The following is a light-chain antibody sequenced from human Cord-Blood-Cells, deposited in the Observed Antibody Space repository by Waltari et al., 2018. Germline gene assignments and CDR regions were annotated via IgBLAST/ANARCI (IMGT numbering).Light chain of an antibody. CDR2: DVS. CDR3: SPYTSSSTVV. CDR1: SSDVGGYNY. J-gene: IGLJ2*01. Sequence: QSALTQPASVSGSPGQSITISCTGTSSDVGGYNYVSWYQQQPGKAPKLMIYDVSNRPSGVSNRFSGSKSGNTASLTISGLQAEDEADYYCSPYTSSSTVVFGGGTKLTVL. V-gene: IGLV2-14*01.